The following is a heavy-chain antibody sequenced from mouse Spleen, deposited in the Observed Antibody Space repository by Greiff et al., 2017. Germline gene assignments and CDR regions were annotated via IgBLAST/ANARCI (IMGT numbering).Heavy chain of an antibody. CDR3: ASGAWYFDV. V-gene: IGHV1S126*01. CDR2: IDPSDSET. J-gene: IGHJ1*01. CDR1: GYSFTSYW. Sequence: QVQLKESGPQLVRPGASVKISCKASGYSFTSYWMHWVKQRPGQGLEWIGMIDPSDSETRLNQKFKDKATLTVDKSSSTAYMQLSSPTSEDSAVYYCASGAWYFDVWGAGTTVTVSS.